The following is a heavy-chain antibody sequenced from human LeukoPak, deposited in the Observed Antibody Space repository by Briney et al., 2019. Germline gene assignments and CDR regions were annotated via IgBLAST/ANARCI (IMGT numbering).Heavy chain of an antibody. CDR1: GYTFTGYY. Sequence: GASVKVSCKASGYTFTGYYMHWVRQAPGQGLEWMGWINPNSGGTNYAQKFQGRDTMTRDTSISTAYMELSRLRSDDTAVYYCARGDYDFWSGPPLFDPWGQGTLVTVSS. CDR3: ARGDYDFWSGPPLFDP. V-gene: IGHV1-2*02. CDR2: INPNSGGT. D-gene: IGHD3-3*01. J-gene: IGHJ5*02.